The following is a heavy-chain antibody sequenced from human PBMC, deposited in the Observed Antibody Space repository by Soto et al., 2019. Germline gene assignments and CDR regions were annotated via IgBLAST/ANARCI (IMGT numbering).Heavy chain of an antibody. CDR3: AREGSTGYSYFDY. J-gene: IGHJ4*02. Sequence: QVQLVQSGADVQKPGASVKVSCKASGYTFTSYAIHWVRKAPGQRLEWMGWINTANGNTKYSQNFQGRVTITRDTSASTAYMELSSLRSEDTAVYYCAREGSTGYSYFDYWGQGTLVTVSS. D-gene: IGHD3-22*01. CDR2: INTANGNT. V-gene: IGHV1-3*04. CDR1: GYTFTSYA.